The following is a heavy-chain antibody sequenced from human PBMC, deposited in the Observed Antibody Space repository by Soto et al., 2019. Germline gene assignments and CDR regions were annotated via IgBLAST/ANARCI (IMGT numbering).Heavy chain of an antibody. J-gene: IGHJ4*02. D-gene: IGHD6-19*01. Sequence: HVQLVQSGAEVKKPGASVKVSCKTSGYTFTSFAMHWVRQAPGQRREWMGWINAGSGYTKYSQKFQGRVTITRDTSASTAYMELSSLRSEDTAVYYCARGAVAGTGVLVYWGQGTLVTVSS. CDR1: GYTFTSFA. V-gene: IGHV1-3*01. CDR3: ARGAVAGTGVLVY. CDR2: INAGSGYT.